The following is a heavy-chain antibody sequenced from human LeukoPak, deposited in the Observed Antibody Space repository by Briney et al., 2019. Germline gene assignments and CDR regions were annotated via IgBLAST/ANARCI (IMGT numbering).Heavy chain of an antibody. CDR1: GFTFSDYY. CDR2: ISSSGSTI. J-gene: IGHJ5*02. CDR3: ARDLRIAAAGNWLDP. D-gene: IGHD6-13*01. Sequence: GGSLRLSCAASGFTFSDYYMSWIRQAPGKGLEWVSYISSSGSTIYYADSVKGRFTISRDNAKNSLYLQMNSLRAEDTAVYYCARDLRIAAAGNWLDPWGQGTLVTVSS. V-gene: IGHV3-11*01.